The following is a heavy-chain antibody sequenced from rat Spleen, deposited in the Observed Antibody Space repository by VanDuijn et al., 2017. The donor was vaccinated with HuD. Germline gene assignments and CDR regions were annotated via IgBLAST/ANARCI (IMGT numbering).Heavy chain of an antibody. Sequence: EVQLVESGGGLVQPGRSMKLSCAALGFTFSNYYMAWVRQAPTKGLEWVAYISTGGGSTYYRDSVKGRFTISRDNAKSTLYLQMNSLRSEDTATYYCTREGNYCFDYWGQGVMVTVSS. CDR3: TREGNYCFDY. D-gene: IGHD1-10*01. V-gene: IGHV5-27*01. J-gene: IGHJ2*01. CDR1: GFTFSNYY. CDR2: ISTGGGST.